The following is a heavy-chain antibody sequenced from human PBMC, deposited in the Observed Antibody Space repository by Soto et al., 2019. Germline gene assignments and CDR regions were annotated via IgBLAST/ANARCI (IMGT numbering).Heavy chain of an antibody. D-gene: IGHD3-22*01. Sequence: QVQLQESGPGLVKPSQTLSLTCTVSGGSISSGVYYWSWISQHPGKGLEWIGYIYYSGSTYYNPSLTSRVTISVDTCKNQFSLKLSSVTAADTAVYYCARVRRDSSGYYDYWGQGTLVTVSS. V-gene: IGHV4-31*03. J-gene: IGHJ4*02. CDR3: ARVRRDSSGYYDY. CDR2: IYYSGST. CDR1: GGSISSGVYY.